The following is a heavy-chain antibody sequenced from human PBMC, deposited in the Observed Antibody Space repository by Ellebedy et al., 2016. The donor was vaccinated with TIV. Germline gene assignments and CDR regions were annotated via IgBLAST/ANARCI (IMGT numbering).Heavy chain of an antibody. J-gene: IGHJ5*02. CDR2: IYYSGST. D-gene: IGHD3-10*01. Sequence: SETLSLXXTVSGGSISSGGYYWSWIRQHPGKGLEWIGYIYYSGSTYYNPSLKSRVTISVDTSKSQFSLKLSSVTAADTAVYYCARVILWFGESTNWFDPWGQGTLVTVSS. CDR1: GGSISSGGYY. CDR3: ARVILWFGESTNWFDP. V-gene: IGHV4-31*03.